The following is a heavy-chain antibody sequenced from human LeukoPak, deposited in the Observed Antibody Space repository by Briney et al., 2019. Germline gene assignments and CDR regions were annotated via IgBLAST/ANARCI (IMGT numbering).Heavy chain of an antibody. CDR1: GGSFSGYY. D-gene: IGHD6-13*01. Sequence: PSETLSLTCAVYGGSFSGYYWSWIRQPPGKGLEWIGEVNHSGSTNYNPSLKSRVTISVDTSKNQFSLKLSSVTAADTAVYYCARGPGISFDYWGQGTLVTVSS. J-gene: IGHJ4*02. CDR3: ARGPGISFDY. CDR2: VNHSGST. V-gene: IGHV4-34*01.